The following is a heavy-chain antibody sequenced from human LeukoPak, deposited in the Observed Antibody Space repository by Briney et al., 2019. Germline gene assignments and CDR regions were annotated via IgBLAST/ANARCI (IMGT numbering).Heavy chain of an antibody. Sequence: SETLSLTCTVSGGSIISDFYYWSWIRQHPGKGLEWIGYIYYSGSTYYNSSLKSRVTISVDTSKNQFSLKLSSVTAADTAVYFCARVGTKVLTHVSHYWGQGTMVTVSS. V-gene: IGHV4-31*03. CDR2: IYYSGST. J-gene: IGHJ3*01. CDR3: ARVGTKVLTHVSHY. CDR1: GGSIISDFYY. D-gene: IGHD4-23*01.